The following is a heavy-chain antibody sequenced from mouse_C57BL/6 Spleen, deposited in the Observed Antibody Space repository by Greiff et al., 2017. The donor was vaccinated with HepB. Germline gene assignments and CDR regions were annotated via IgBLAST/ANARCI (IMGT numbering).Heavy chain of an antibody. J-gene: IGHJ3*01. D-gene: IGHD2-5*01. CDR1: GYAFSSSW. CDR2: IYPGDGDT. Sequence: VQLQQSGPELVKPGASVKISCKASGYAFSSSWMNWVKQRPGKGLEWIGRIYPGDGDTNYNGKFKGKATLTADKSSSTAYMQLSSLTSEDSAVYFCAREAYYSNPWFDYWGQGTLVTVSA. CDR3: AREAYYSNPWFDY. V-gene: IGHV1-82*01.